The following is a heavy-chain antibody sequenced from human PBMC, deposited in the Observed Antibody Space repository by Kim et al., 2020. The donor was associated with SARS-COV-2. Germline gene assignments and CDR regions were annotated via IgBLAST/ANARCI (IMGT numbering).Heavy chain of an antibody. CDR3: ARHPTGYPNWFDA. CDR2: IAFSGAT. CDR1: GGSITTFPYY. V-gene: IGHV4-39*01. J-gene: IGHJ5*01. Sequence: SETLSLTCTVSGGSITTFPYYWNWIRQTPGKGLEWIGNIAFSGATYYNPALNSRVTISADTTKNRVSLWLTSLTAADTAVYFCARHPTGYPNWFDAWGQGTLVTVSS. D-gene: IGHD5-12*01.